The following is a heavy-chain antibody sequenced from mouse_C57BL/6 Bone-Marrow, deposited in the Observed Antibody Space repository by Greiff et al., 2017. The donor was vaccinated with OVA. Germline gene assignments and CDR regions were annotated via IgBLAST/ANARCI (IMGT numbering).Heavy chain of an antibody. CDR3: TTPRGGYFDY. CDR2: IDPENGDT. J-gene: IGHJ2*01. V-gene: IGHV14-4*01. CDR1: GFNIKDDY. Sequence: VQLQQSGAELVRPGASVKLSCTASGFNIKDDYMHWVKQRPEQGLEWIGWIDPENGDTEYASKFQGKATITADTSSNTAYLQLSSLTSEDTAVYYCTTPRGGYFDYWGQGTTLTVSS.